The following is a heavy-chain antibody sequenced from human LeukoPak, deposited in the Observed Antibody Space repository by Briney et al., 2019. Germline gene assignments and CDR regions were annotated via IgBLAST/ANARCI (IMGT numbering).Heavy chain of an antibody. Sequence: PSETLSLTCTVSGGSISSYYWSWIRQPPGKGLEWIGYIYYSGSTYYNPSLKSRVTISVDTSKNQFSLNLNSVTAADTAVYFCARDEGSAYPFDYWGQGTLVTVSS. CDR1: GGSISSYY. D-gene: IGHD3-22*01. CDR3: ARDEGSAYPFDY. V-gene: IGHV4-59*12. CDR2: IYYSGST. J-gene: IGHJ4*02.